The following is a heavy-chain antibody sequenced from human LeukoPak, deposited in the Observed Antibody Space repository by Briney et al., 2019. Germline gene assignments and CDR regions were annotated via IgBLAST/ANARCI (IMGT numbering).Heavy chain of an antibody. CDR3: TRLGLGDEACWFDP. CDR2: VYYSGRT. J-gene: IGHJ5*02. CDR1: GGSIHTYY. Sequence: SETLSLTYTLSGGSIHTYYLRWMRQPPPKGLEWIGFVYYSGRTSYNPSLKSRVTISVDTSQSQFSLRLSSVTAADTAMYYCTRLGLGDEACWFDPWGQGTLVTVSS. D-gene: IGHD3-10*01. V-gene: IGHV4-59*01.